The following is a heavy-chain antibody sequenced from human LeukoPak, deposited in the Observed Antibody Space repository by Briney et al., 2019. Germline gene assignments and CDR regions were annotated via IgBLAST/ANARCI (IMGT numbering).Heavy chain of an antibody. CDR1: GYTFTSYY. CDR2: INPSGGST. Sequence: ASVKVSCKASGYTFTSYYMHWVRQAPGQGLEWMGIINPSGGSTSYAQKFQGRVTMTRDTSTSTAYMELSSLRSEDTAVYYCAHYCSGGSCPDGDDAFDIWGQGTMVTVSS. CDR3: AHYCSGGSCPDGDDAFDI. D-gene: IGHD2-15*01. J-gene: IGHJ3*02. V-gene: IGHV1-46*01.